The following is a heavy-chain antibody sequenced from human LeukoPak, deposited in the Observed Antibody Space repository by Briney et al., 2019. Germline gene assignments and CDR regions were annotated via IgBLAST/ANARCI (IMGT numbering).Heavy chain of an antibody. CDR2: IKSKTDGGTT. D-gene: IGHD4-11*01. CDR3: SRDAAYSSFGY. CDR1: GFTFSNAW. Sequence: GGSLRLSCAASGFTFSNAWMSWVRQAPGKGLEWVGRIKSKTDGGTTDYAAPVKGRFTISRDDSKNTLYLQMNSLRAEDTAVYFCSRDAAYSSFGYWGQGTLVTVSS. V-gene: IGHV3-15*01. J-gene: IGHJ4*02.